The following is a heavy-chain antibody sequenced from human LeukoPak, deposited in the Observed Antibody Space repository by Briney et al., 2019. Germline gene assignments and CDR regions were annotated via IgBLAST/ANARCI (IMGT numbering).Heavy chain of an antibody. V-gene: IGHV1-18*01. CDR1: GYTFTSYG. D-gene: IGHD3-10*01. CDR2: ISPYNGNT. Sequence: GASVKVSCKTSGYTFTSYGLSWVRQAPGHGLEWMGWISPYNGNTNYAQKFQGRVTMTTDTSTTTGYVELRSLRSDDTAVYYCAREGPITMVRGARPPFDPWGQGTLVTVSS. CDR3: AREGPITMVRGARPPFDP. J-gene: IGHJ5*02.